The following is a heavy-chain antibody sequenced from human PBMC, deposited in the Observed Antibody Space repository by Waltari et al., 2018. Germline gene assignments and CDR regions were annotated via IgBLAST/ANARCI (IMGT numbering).Heavy chain of an antibody. V-gene: IGHV3-53*01. CDR3: ARNQVETALGY. CDR1: GVPVSNNY. CDR2: IYSGGTT. J-gene: IGHJ4*02. D-gene: IGHD2-21*02. Sequence: EVQLVESGGGLIQPGGSLRPSCVASGVPVSNNYMTWLRQAPGKGLELVSLIYSGGTTYYADSVRGRFTISRDGSKNTVYLQMNSLRAEDTAVYFCARNQVETALGYWGQGTLVTVSS.